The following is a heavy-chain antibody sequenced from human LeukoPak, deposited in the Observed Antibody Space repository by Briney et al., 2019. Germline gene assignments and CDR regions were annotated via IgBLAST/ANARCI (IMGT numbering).Heavy chain of an antibody. CDR1: GFTFSSYS. CDR2: ISSSSSYI. J-gene: IGHJ4*02. D-gene: IGHD2-15*01. V-gene: IGHV3-21*01. Sequence: GGSLRLSCAASGFTFSSYSMNWVRQAPGKGLEWVSFISSSSSYIYYADSVKGRFTISRDNAKNSLYLQMNSLRAEDTAVYYCAKEGPYSRFVDYWGQGTLVTVSS. CDR3: AKEGPYSRFVDY.